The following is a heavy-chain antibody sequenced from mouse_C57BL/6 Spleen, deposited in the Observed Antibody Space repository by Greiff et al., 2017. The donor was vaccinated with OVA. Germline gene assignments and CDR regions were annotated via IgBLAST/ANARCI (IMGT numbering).Heavy chain of an antibody. J-gene: IGHJ2*01. V-gene: IGHV1-63*01. Sequence: QVQLKESGAELVRPGTSVKMSCKASGYTFTNYWIGWAKQRPGHGLEWIGDIYPGGGYTNYNEKFKGKATLTADKSSSTAYMQFSSLTSEDSAIYYCARYSNYVDYWGQGTTLTVSS. CDR3: ARYSNYVDY. CDR2: IYPGGGYT. D-gene: IGHD2-5*01. CDR1: GYTFTNYW.